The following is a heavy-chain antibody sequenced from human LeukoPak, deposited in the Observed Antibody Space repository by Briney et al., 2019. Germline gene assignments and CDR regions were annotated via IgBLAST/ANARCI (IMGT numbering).Heavy chain of an antibody. J-gene: IGHJ6*02. V-gene: IGHV3-7*03. CDR2: VNRDGSET. CDR3: VRNNAMDV. D-gene: IGHD2-8*01. Sequence: GGSLRLSCAASGFTLSNHWMTWVRQVPGRGPEWVANVNRDGSETYYLDSVKGRFTFSRDNAKNSLYLQMNSLRAEDTALYYCVRNNAMDVWGQGTTVIVSS. CDR1: GFTLSNHW.